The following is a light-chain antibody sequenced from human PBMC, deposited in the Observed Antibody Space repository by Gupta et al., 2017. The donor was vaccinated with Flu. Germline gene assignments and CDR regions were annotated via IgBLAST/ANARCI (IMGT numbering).Light chain of an antibody. CDR2: EVS. V-gene: IGLV2-14*01. CDR3: SSYTSSNALG. CDR1: DSDVGGYDY. J-gene: IGLJ3*02. Sequence: ITNSFTGTDSDVGGYDYVAWYQHHPGQALKLMIYEVSTRPSGVRNGFSGSKSDNTASLTISEHQAEDEADYYCSSYTSSNALGFGGGTKLTVL.